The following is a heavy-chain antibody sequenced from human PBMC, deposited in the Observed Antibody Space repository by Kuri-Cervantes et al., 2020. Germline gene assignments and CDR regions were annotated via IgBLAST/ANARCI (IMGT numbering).Heavy chain of an antibody. V-gene: IGHV4-30-2*01. CDR2: IYHSGST. CDR3: ARHSTTYYYDSSGIGSLIENYYFDY. CDR1: GFTFSSYA. J-gene: IGHJ4*02. Sequence: LRLSCAASGFTFSSYAMSWVRQAPGKGLEWIGYIYHSGSTYYNPSLKSRVTISVDRSKNQFSLKLSSVTAADTAVYYCARHSTTYYYDSSGIGSLIENYYFDYWGQGTLVTVSS. D-gene: IGHD3-22*01.